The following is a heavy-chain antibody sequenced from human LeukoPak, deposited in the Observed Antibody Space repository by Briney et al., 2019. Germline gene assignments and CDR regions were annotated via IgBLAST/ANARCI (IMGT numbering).Heavy chain of an antibody. CDR1: GGSISSYY. J-gene: IGHJ4*02. Sequence: SETLSITCTVSGGSISSYYWSWIRQPPGKGLEWIGYIYYSGSTNYNPSLKSRVTISVDTSKNQFSLKLSSVTAADTAVYYCARAKFEGYYDSSGYYAIDYWGQGTLVTVSS. D-gene: IGHD3-22*01. V-gene: IGHV4-59*01. CDR2: IYYSGST. CDR3: ARAKFEGYYDSSGYYAIDY.